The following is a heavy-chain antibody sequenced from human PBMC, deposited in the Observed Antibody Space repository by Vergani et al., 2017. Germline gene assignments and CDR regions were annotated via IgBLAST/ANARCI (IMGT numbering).Heavy chain of an antibody. CDR3: ARLYDPPAVVSVDAFDI. Sequence: QVQLVQSGAEVKKPGASVKVSCKASGYTFTGYYMHWVRQAPGQGLEWMGWINPNSGGTNYAQKFQGRVTMTRDTSISTAYMELSRLGSDDTAVYYCARLYDPPAVVSVDAFDIWGQGTMVTVSS. CDR2: INPNSGGT. J-gene: IGHJ3*02. CDR1: GYTFTGYY. V-gene: IGHV1-2*02. D-gene: IGHD5/OR15-5a*01.